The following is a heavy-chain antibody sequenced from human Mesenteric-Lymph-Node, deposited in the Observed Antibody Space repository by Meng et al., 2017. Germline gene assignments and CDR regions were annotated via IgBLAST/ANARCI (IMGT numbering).Heavy chain of an antibody. CDR3: AEAQGEFRSFDY. CDR2: ISYDGSNK. J-gene: IGHJ4*02. D-gene: IGHD3-16*01. CDR1: GFTFSSYA. V-gene: IGHV3-30*01. Sequence: GGSLRLSCAASGFTFSSYAMHWVRQAPGKGLEWVAVISYDGSNKYYADSVKGRFTISRDNSKNTLYLQMNSLRAEDTAVYYCAEAQGEFRSFDYWGQGTLVTVSS.